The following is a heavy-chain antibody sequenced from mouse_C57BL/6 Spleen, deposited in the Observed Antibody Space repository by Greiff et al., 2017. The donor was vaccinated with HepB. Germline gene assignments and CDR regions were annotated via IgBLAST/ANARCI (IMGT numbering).Heavy chain of an antibody. D-gene: IGHD2-12*01. V-gene: IGHV1-69*01. Sequence: QVQLKQPGAELVMPGASVKLSCKASGYTFTSYWMHWVKQRPGQGLEWIGEIDPSDSYTNYNQKFKGKSTLTVDKSSSTAYMQLSSLTSEDSAVYYCAREDSNDPYYAMDYWGQGTSVTVSS. CDR1: GYTFTSYW. CDR3: AREDSNDPYYAMDY. J-gene: IGHJ4*01. CDR2: IDPSDSYT.